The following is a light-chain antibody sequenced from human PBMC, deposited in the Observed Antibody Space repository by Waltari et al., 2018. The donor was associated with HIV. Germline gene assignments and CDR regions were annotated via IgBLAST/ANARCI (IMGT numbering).Light chain of an antibody. J-gene: IGLJ2*01. Sequence: QSVLTQPPSASGTPGQRVTISCSGSSSNIGSNTVNWYQQLPGTAPKLLIYSNNQRPSGVPDRVSGSKSGTAASLAISGLQSGDEADYYCAAWDDSLNGVVFGGGTKLTVL. V-gene: IGLV1-44*01. CDR1: SSNIGSNT. CDR3: AAWDDSLNGVV. CDR2: SNN.